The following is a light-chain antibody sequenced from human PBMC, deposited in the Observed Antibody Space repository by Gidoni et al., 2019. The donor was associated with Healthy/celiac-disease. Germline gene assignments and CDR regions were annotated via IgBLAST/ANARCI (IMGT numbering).Light chain of an antibody. CDR2: GAS. J-gene: IGKJ1*01. V-gene: IGKV3-20*01. Sequence: EIVLTQSPGTLSLSPGERATLSCRASQSVSSSDLAWYQQKPGQAPRRLIYGASSRATGITDRFSGSGSGTDFTLTISRLEPEDFAVYYCQQYGSSQTFGQGTKVEIK. CDR1: QSVSSSD. CDR3: QQYGSSQT.